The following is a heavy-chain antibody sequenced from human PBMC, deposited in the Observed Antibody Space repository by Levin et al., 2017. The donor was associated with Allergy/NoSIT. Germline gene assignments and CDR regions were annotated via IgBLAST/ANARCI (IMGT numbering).Heavy chain of an antibody. CDR2: ISAGGGNT. CDR3: ARAGSSWDIESER. Sequence: GGSLRLSCAASGFTFSTYAMSWVRQAPGKGLEWVSVISAGGGNTNYAESVKGRFTISRDNSKDTLYLQMISLTAEDTAGYYSARAGSSWDIESERWGEGTLVTVSS. CDR1: GFTFSTYA. V-gene: IGHV3-23*01. J-gene: IGHJ4*02. D-gene: IGHD6-13*01.